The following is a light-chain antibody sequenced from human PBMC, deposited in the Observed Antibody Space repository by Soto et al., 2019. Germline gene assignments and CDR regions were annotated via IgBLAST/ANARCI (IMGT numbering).Light chain of an antibody. CDR3: QQYNRSPWT. CDR2: YAS. J-gene: IGKJ1*01. CDR1: QSISNW. Sequence: DIQMTQSPSTLSASVGDRVTITCRASQSISNWLAWYQQKPGKAPKLLIYYASSLASGVPTRFSGSGSGTEYTLTISSLQPADFATYYCQQYNRSPWTFGQGTKVEIK. V-gene: IGKV1-5*01.